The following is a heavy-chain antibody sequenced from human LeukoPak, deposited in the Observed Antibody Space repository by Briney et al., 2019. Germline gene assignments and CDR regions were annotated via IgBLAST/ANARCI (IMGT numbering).Heavy chain of an antibody. CDR3: ARGGGRTVTTDY. CDR2: IYSGGST. D-gene: IGHD4-17*01. J-gene: IGHJ4*02. Sequence: GGSLRLSCAASGFTVSSNYMSWVRQAPGKGLEWVSVIYSGGSTYYAGSVKGRFTISRDNSKNTLYLQMSSLRAEDTAVYYCARGGGRTVTTDYWGQGTLVTVSS. CDR1: GFTVSSNY. V-gene: IGHV3-66*01.